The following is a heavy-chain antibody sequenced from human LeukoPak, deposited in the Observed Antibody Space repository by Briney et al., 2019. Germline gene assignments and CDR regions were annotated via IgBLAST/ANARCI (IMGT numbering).Heavy chain of an antibody. V-gene: IGHV1-2*02. CDR3: ARAGLRYFDWSSYYYYYMDV. CDR1: GYTFTGYY. CDR2: INPNSGGT. J-gene: IGHJ6*03. Sequence: ASVKVSCKASGYTFTGYYMHWVRQAPGQGLEWMGWINPNSGGTNYAQKFQGRVTMTRDTSISTAYMELSRLRSEDTAVYYCARAGLRYFDWSSYYYYYMDVWGKGTTVTVSS. D-gene: IGHD3-9*01.